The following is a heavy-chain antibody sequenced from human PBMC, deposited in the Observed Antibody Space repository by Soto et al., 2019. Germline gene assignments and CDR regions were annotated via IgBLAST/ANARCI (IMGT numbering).Heavy chain of an antibody. J-gene: IGHJ6*02. CDR3: ARELREDFYYYGMDV. CDR2: IYYSGST. V-gene: IGHV4-59*01. Sequence: PSETLSLTCTVSGGSISSYYWSWIRQPPGKGLEWIGYIYYSGSTNYNPSLKSRVTISVDTSKNQFSLKLSSVTAADTAVYYCARELREDFYYYGMDVWGQGTPVTVSS. D-gene: IGHD1-26*01. CDR1: GGSISSYY.